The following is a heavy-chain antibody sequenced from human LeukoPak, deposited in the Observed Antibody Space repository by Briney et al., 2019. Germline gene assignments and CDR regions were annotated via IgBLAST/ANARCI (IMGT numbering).Heavy chain of an antibody. V-gene: IGHV1-69*13. Sequence: SVKVSCKVSGYTFTSYDINWVRQAPGQGLEWMGGIIPIFGTANYAQKFQGRVTITADESTSTAYMELSSLRSEDTAVYYCARNDYYDSSGYPPPYFDYWGQGTLVTVSS. J-gene: IGHJ4*02. D-gene: IGHD3-22*01. CDR3: ARNDYYDSSGYPPPYFDY. CDR2: IIPIFGTA. CDR1: GYTFTSYD.